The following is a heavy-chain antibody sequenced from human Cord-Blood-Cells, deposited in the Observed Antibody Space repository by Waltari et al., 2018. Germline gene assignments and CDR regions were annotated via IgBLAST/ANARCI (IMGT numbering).Heavy chain of an antibody. CDR1: GGSISRSSYH. CDR2: INYSGST. D-gene: IGHD6-19*01. V-gene: IGHV4-39*01. CDR3: ASLGGSSGWYDY. Sequence: QLQLQESGPGLVKPSETLSLTCTVPGGSISRSSYHWGWPCQPPGKGLEWIGSINYSGSTNYNPSLKSRVTISVDTSKNQFSLKLSSVTAADTAVYYCASLGGSSGWYDYWGQGTLVTVSS. J-gene: IGHJ4*02.